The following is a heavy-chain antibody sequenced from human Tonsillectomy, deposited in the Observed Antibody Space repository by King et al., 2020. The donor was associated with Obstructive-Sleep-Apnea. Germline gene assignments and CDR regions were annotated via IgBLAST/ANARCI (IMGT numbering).Heavy chain of an antibody. CDR2: IKSKTDGGTS. D-gene: IGHD3-16*01. V-gene: IGHV3-15*01. CDR1: GFAFSNTL. Sequence: QLVQSGGGLVKPGGSLRLSCAASGFAFSNTLMSWVRQAPGKGLEWVVQIKSKTDGGTSDYAAPAEGRFAISRDDSRNTLYFKMNSLKSEDTAGYYCNTLWGVWGQGTTVTVSS. CDR3: NTLWGV. J-gene: IGHJ6*02.